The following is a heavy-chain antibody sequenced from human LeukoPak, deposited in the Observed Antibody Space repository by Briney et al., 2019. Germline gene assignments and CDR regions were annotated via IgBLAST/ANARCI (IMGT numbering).Heavy chain of an antibody. CDR1: GYTFTSYY. J-gene: IGHJ4*02. CDR2: INPSGGST. D-gene: IGHD6-13*01. V-gene: IGHV1-46*01. CDR3: ARVIAAAALDY. Sequence: ASVKVSCKASGYTFTSYYMHWVRQAPGQGLEWMGIINPSGGSTSYAQKLQGRVTMTRDTSTSTVYMELSSLRSEDTAVYYCARVIAAAALDYWGQGTLVTVSS.